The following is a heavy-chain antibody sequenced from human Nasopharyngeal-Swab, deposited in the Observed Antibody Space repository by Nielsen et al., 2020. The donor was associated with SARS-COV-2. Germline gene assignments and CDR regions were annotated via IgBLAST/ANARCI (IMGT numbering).Heavy chain of an antibody. CDR3: ARDRRPSSGWYSSAFDI. CDR2: ISYDGSNK. V-gene: IGHV3-30*03. J-gene: IGHJ3*02. CDR1: GFTFSSYG. Sequence: GESLKISCAASGFTFSSYGMHWVRQAPGKGLEWVAVISYDGSNKYYADSVKGRFTISRDNSKNTLYLQMNSLRAEDTAVYYCARDRRPSSGWYSSAFDIWGQGTMVTVSS. D-gene: IGHD6-19*01.